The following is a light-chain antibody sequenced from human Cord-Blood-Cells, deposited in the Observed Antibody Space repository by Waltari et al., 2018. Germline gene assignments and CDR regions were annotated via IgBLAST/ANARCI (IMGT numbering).Light chain of an antibody. CDR1: QGISSD. J-gene: IGKJ1*01. V-gene: IGKV1-13*02. CDR2: DAS. CDR3: QQYNSYPRT. Sequence: NKRTTSPSSPPASLGESVIITCRASQGISSDLAWYQQKPGKAPKLLIYDASSLESGVPSRFSGSGSGTDFTLTISSLQPEDFATYYCQQYNSYPRTFGQGTKVEIK.